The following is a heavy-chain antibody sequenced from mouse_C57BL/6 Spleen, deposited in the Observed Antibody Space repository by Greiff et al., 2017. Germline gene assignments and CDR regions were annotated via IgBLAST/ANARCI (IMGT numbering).Heavy chain of an antibody. V-gene: IGHV1-55*01. D-gene: IGHD2-2*01. J-gene: IGHJ1*03. CDR1: GYTFTSYW. CDR2: IYPGSGST. Sequence: QVQLQQPGAELVKPGASVKMSCKASGYTFTSYWITWVKQRPGQGLEWIGDIYPGSGSTNYNEKFKSKATLTVDTSSSTAYMQLSSLTSEDSAVYYCARHPYGYENWYFDVWGTGTTVTVSS. CDR3: ARHPYGYENWYFDV.